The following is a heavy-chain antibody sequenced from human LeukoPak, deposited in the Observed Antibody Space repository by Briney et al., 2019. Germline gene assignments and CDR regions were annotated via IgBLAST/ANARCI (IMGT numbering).Heavy chain of an antibody. J-gene: IGHJ4*02. V-gene: IGHV3-23*01. CDR1: GFTFSSYA. CDR3: VKERGNTYSSYDY. D-gene: IGHD1-26*01. CDR2: ISDNGGST. Sequence: PGGSLRLSCAASGFTFSSYAMNWVRQAPGKGLDWVSSISDNGGSTYYTDSVKGRFTISRDNSKNTLWLQMNSLRAEDTAVYYCVKERGNTYSSYDYWAQGTLVTVSS.